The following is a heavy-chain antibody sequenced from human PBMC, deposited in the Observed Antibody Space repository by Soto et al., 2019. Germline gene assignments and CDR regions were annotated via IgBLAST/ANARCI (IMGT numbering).Heavy chain of an antibody. D-gene: IGHD1-26*01. CDR2: IKSKTDGGTT. CDR1: GITFSNAW. J-gene: IGHJ4*02. V-gene: IGHV3-15*01. Sequence: EVQLVESGGGLVNPGGSLRLSCVASGITFSNAWMSWVRQAPGKGLEWVGRIKSKTDGGTTDYVAPVKGRFTISRDDSKNILYLQMNSLKTEDTAVYYCTGKANGYWGQGTLVTVSS. CDR3: TGKANGY.